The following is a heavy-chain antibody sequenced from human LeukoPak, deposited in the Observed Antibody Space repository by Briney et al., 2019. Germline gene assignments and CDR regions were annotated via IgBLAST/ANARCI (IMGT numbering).Heavy chain of an antibody. CDR3: ARGGTETNSRHFGY. CDR2: IKQDGSEK. Sequence: GGSLRLSCAASGFTFGSYWMSWVRQAPGKGLEWVANIKQDGSEKYYVDSMKGRFTISRDNAKNSVYLEMNSLRADDTAVYYCARGGTETNSRHFGYWGRGALVTVSS. D-gene: IGHD4-23*01. J-gene: IGHJ4*02. CDR1: GFTFGSYW. V-gene: IGHV3-7*01.